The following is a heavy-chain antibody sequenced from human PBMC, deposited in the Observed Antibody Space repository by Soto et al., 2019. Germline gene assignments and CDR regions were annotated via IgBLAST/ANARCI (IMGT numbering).Heavy chain of an antibody. D-gene: IGHD3-10*01. CDR3: ARAERMFTMVRGVITYGVYNWFDP. CDR1: GGSISSGGYY. V-gene: IGHV4-31*03. CDR2: FYYSGST. J-gene: IGHJ5*02. Sequence: PSETLSLTCTVSGGSISSGGYYWSWIRQHPGKGLEWIGYFYYSGSTYYNPSLKSRVTISVDTSKNQFSLKLSSVTAADTAVYYCARAERMFTMVRGVITYGVYNWFDPWGQGTLVTVSS.